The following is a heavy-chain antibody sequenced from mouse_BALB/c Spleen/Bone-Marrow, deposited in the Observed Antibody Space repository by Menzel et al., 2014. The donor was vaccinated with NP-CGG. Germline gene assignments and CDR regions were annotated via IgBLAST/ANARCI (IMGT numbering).Heavy chain of an antibody. Sequence: QVQLQQSGAELVRPGTSVKVSCKASGYAFTDYLMEWLKQRPGQGLEWIGVINPGSGSTNYNEKFKDKATLTADKSSSSAYMQLSSLTSDDSAVYFCARYDGYFDYWGQGTIRTVSS. J-gene: IGHJ2*01. D-gene: IGHD2-3*01. CDR2: INPGSGST. CDR1: GYAFTDYL. CDR3: ARYDGYFDY. V-gene: IGHV1-54*01.